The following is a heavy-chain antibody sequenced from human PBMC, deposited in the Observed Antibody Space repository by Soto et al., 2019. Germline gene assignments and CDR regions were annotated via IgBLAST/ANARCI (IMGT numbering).Heavy chain of an antibody. CDR3: ASSSDDQAGHA. J-gene: IGHJ6*02. D-gene: IGHD6-13*01. V-gene: IGHV3-33*01. Sequence: GGSLRLSCAASGFTFSSYVMHWVRQAPGKGLEWVAVIWYDGSNKYYADSVKGRFTISRDNSKSTLYLQMNSLRAEDTAVYYCASSSDDQAGHAWGQGTTVTVSS. CDR1: GFTFSSYV. CDR2: IWYDGSNK.